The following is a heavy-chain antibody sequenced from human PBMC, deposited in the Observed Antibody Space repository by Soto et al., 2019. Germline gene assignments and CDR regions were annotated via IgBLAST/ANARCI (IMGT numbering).Heavy chain of an antibody. Sequence: QVQLQESGPGLVKPSETLSLTCTVSGVSISSYYWNWIRQPPGKGLEWIGYIYYGGSTNYNPSLKSRVTISVDTSKNQFSLKLSSVTAADTAVYYCASPNMVRRGVGAFDIWGQGTMVTVSS. CDR2: IYYGGST. CDR1: GVSISSYY. V-gene: IGHV4-59*01. J-gene: IGHJ3*02. CDR3: ASPNMVRRGVGAFDI. D-gene: IGHD3-10*01.